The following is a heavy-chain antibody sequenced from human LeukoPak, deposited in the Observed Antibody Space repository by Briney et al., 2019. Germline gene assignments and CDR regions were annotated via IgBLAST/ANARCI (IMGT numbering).Heavy chain of an antibody. J-gene: IGHJ4*02. CDR3: AKDPTLTGTT. CDR1: GFTFSSYS. D-gene: IGHD1-20*01. CDR2: ISSSSSTI. Sequence: GGSLRLSCAASGFTFSSYSMNWVRQAPGKGLEWVSYISSSSSTIYYADSVKGRFTISRDNSENTLYLQMNSLRAEDTAVYYCAKDPTLTGTTWGQGTLVTVSS. V-gene: IGHV3-48*01.